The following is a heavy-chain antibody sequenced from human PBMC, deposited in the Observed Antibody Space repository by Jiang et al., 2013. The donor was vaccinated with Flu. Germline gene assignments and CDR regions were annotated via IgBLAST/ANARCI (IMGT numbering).Heavy chain of an antibody. J-gene: IGHJ4*02. CDR2: IFYSGST. CDR1: GGSISSGDYY. Sequence: GLVKPSQTLSLTCTVSGGSISSGDYYWSCIRQPPGKGLEWIGYIFYSGSTYYNPSLESRVTISSDTSKNQFSLKLTSVTAADTAVYYCARTIAVSGSFTFDSWGQGALVTVSS. V-gene: IGHV4-30-4*08. D-gene: IGHD6-19*01. CDR3: ARTIAVSGSFTFDS.